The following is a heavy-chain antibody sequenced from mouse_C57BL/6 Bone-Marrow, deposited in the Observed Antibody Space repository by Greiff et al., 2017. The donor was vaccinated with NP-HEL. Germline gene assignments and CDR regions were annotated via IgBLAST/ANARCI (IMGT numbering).Heavy chain of an antibody. CDR3: ARDADDYDRFAY. CDR2: SRNKANDYTT. J-gene: IGHJ3*01. CDR1: GFTFSDFY. V-gene: IGHV7-1*01. D-gene: IGHD2-4*01. Sequence: EVKLMESGGGLVQPGRSLRLSCATSGFTFSDFYMEWVRQAPGKGLEWIAASRNKANDYTTEYSASVKGRFIVTRDTSQSILYLQMNAMRAEDPASYYCARDADDYDRFAYCGRGKLVTVTA.